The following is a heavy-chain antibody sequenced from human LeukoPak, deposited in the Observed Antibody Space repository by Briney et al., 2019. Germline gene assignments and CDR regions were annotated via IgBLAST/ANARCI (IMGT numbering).Heavy chain of an antibody. J-gene: IGHJ4*02. CDR3: AKSTSSWERVDY. Sequence: GGSLRLSCAASGFTFSSYATSWVRQAPGKGLEWVSSISGNSGRTYYADSVKGRFSISRDNSNNALYLQMNSLRAEDAAVYYCAKSTSSWERVDYWGQGTLVTVSS. CDR1: GFTFSSYA. CDR2: ISGNSGRT. V-gene: IGHV3-23*01. D-gene: IGHD6-13*01.